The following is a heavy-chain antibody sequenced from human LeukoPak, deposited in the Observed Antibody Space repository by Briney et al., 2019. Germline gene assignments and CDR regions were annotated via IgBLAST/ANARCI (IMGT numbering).Heavy chain of an antibody. Sequence: KPSETLSLTCAVYGGSFSGYYWSWIRQPPGKGLERIGEINHSGSTNYNPSLKSRVTISVDTSKNQFSLKLSSVTAADTAVYYCARRDIVVVPAARAVFDYWGQGTLVTVSS. CDR2: INHSGST. CDR3: ARRDIVVVPAARAVFDY. D-gene: IGHD2-2*01. CDR1: GGSFSGYY. V-gene: IGHV4-34*01. J-gene: IGHJ4*02.